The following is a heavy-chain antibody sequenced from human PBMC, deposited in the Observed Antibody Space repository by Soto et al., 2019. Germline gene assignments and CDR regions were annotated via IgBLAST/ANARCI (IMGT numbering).Heavy chain of an antibody. CDR1: GYTFTGYY. Sequence: ASVKVSCKASGYTFTGYYMHWVRQAPGQGLEWMGWINPSSGNTNDPQKFQGRVTFTRDTSASTVYMEVSSLRSEDTAVYYCARAAYYYESSGYYPGDYWGQGTLVTVSS. V-gene: IGHV1-2*02. CDR3: ARAAYYYESSGYYPGDY. CDR2: INPSSGNT. D-gene: IGHD3-22*01. J-gene: IGHJ4*02.